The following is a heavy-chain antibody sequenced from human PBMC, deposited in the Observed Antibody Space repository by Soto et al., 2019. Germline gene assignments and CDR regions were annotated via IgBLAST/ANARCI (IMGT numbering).Heavy chain of an antibody. J-gene: IGHJ6*02. CDR3: AREGAMAIHYYYGMDV. CDR2: ISSSSSYI. V-gene: IGHV3-21*01. Sequence: ETLSLTCTVSGGSISSGGYYWSWIRQHPGKGLECVSSISSSSSYIYYADSVKGRFTISRDNAKNSLYLQMNSLRAEDTAVYYCAREGAMAIHYYYGMDVWGQGTTVTVSS. CDR1: GGSISSGGYY. D-gene: IGHD1-26*01.